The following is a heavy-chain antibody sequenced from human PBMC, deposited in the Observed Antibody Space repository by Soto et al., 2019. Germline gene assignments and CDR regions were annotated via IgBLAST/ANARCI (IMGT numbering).Heavy chain of an antibody. D-gene: IGHD3-3*02. CDR3: ARNPLEGPLGYYSGMDV. J-gene: IGHJ6*02. Sequence: QVRLVQSGAEVKKSGASVKVSCKASGYTFTNYGITWVRQAPGHGLEWMGWISVYNGKTNYVEKFQGRVTMTTDTSTSTGYMEVRSLRSDDTAVYYCARNPLEGPLGYYSGMDVWGQGTTVTVSS. CDR2: ISVYNGKT. V-gene: IGHV1-18*01. CDR1: GYTFTNYG.